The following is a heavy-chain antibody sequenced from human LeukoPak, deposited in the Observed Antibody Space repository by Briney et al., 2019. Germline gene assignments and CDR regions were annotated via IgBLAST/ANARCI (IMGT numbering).Heavy chain of an antibody. CDR1: GFTFSSYA. Sequence: PPGGSLRLSCAASGFTFSSYAMSWVRQAPGKGLEWVSYISSSSSTIYYADSVKGRFTISRDNAKNSLYLQMNSLRAEDTAVYYCARDPNYYDSKTAEVFDYWGQGTLVTVSS. V-gene: IGHV3-48*04. CDR3: ARDPNYYDSKTAEVFDY. J-gene: IGHJ4*02. D-gene: IGHD3-22*01. CDR2: ISSSSSTI.